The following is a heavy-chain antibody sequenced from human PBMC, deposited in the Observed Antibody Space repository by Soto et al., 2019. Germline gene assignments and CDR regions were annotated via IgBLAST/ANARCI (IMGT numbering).Heavy chain of an antibody. J-gene: IGHJ6*02. CDR2: INPNSGGT. CDR1: GYTFTGYY. Sequence: AASVKVSCKASGYTFTGYYMHWVRQAPGQGLEWMGWINPNSGGTNYAQKFQGWVTMTRDTSISTAYMELSRLRSDDTAVYYCARGLSSNYGSSYYYGMDVWGQGTTVTVSS. D-gene: IGHD4-4*01. CDR3: ARGLSSNYGSSYYYGMDV. V-gene: IGHV1-2*04.